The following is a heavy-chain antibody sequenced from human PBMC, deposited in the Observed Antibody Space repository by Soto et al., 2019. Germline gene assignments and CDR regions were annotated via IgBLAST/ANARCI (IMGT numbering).Heavy chain of an antibody. J-gene: IGHJ4*02. CDR1: DGSMNSDSYY. V-gene: IGHV4-39*01. D-gene: IGHD3-22*01. Sequence: PSETLSLTCSVSDGSMNSDSYYWGWIRQPPGKGLEWIGVINYSGTTFHNVSLKSRVTMSVESSRNQLSLKLTSVTAADTAVYYCARLGGYVSVGYYYLWDSWGQGTLVPVSS. CDR2: INYSGTT. CDR3: ARLGGYVSVGYYYLWDS.